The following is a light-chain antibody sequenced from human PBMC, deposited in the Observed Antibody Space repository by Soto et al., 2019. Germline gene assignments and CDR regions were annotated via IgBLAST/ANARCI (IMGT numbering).Light chain of an antibody. CDR2: GAS. Sequence: EIVMTQSPATLSVSPGERATLSCRASQSVDSNLAWYQQKPGQAPRLLIFGASTRATGIPARFSGSGSGTDFTLTISSLQSEDFGVYFCLQYDRSSCTFGQGTKLEIK. CDR3: LQYDRSSCT. CDR1: QSVDSN. J-gene: IGKJ2*02. V-gene: IGKV3D-15*01.